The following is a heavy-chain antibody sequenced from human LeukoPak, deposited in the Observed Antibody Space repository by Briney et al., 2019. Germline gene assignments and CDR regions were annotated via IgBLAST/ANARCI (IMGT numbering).Heavy chain of an antibody. CDR2: ISGSGGSK. D-gene: IGHD2-2*02. Sequence: GGSLRLSCAASGFTFSSYAMSWVRQAPGKGLEWVSTISGSGGSKYYADSVKGRFTISRDNSKNTLYLQMNSLRAEDTAVYHCANPGTYCSSTSCYSFWGQGTLVTVSS. CDR1: GFTFSSYA. J-gene: IGHJ4*02. V-gene: IGHV3-23*01. CDR3: ANPGTYCSSTSCYSF.